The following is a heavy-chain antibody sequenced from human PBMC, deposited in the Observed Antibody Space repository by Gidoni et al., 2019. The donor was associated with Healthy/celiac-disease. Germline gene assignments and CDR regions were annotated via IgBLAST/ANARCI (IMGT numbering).Heavy chain of an antibody. CDR3: ARDLGYDSRDKRPGRFDP. CDR1: GGSISSYY. Sequence: QVQLQESGPGLVKPSETLSLTCTVSGGSISSYYWSWIRQPPGKGLEWIGYIYYSGSTNYNPSLKSRVTISVDTSKNQFSLKLSSVTAADTAVYYCARDLGYDSRDKRPGRFDPWGQGTLVTVSS. CDR2: IYYSGST. V-gene: IGHV4-59*01. J-gene: IGHJ5*02. D-gene: IGHD3-22*01.